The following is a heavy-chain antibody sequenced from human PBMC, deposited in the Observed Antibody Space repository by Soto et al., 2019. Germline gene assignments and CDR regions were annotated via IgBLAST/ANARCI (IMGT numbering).Heavy chain of an antibody. Sequence: PSETLSLTCTVSGGSISSGCYYWSWIRQHPGKGLEWIGYIYYSGSTYYNPSLKSRVTISVDTSKNQFSLKLSSVTAADTAVYYCAKYRITIGCVDYWGQGTLVTVSS. CDR2: IYYSGST. V-gene: IGHV4-31*03. J-gene: IGHJ4*02. CDR1: GGSISSGCYY. CDR3: AKYRITIGCVDY. D-gene: IGHD3-10*01.